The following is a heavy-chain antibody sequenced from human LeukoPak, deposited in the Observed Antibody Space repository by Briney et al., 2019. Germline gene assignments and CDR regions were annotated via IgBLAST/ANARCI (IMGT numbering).Heavy chain of an antibody. J-gene: IGHJ3*02. Sequence: WGSLSLSCAASGFTFSSYSMNWVRQAPGKGLEWVSSISSSGSYIYYADSVKGRFTISRDNSKNTLYLQMNSLRAEDTAVYYCARSGIVGARDAFDIWGQGTTVTVS. CDR2: ISSSGSYI. CDR3: ARSGIVGARDAFDI. V-gene: IGHV3-21*04. CDR1: GFTFSSYS. D-gene: IGHD1-26*01.